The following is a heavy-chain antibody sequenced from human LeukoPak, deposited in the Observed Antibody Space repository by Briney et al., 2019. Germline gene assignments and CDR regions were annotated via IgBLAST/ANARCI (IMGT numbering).Heavy chain of an antibody. V-gene: IGHV3-23*01. J-gene: IGHJ5*02. CDR2: ISGSGGTT. CDR1: GFTFSSYG. CDR3: ARARGLGYGDDVRWFDP. Sequence: GGSLRLSCAASGFTFSSYGMTWVRQAPGKGLEWVSSISGSGGTTYYADSVKGRFTISRDNAKNTLYLQMNSLRAEDTAVYYCARARGLGYGDDVRWFDPWGQGTLVTVSS. D-gene: IGHD4-17*01.